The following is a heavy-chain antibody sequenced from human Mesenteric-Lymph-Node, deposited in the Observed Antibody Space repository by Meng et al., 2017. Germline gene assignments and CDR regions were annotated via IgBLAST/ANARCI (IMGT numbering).Heavy chain of an antibody. D-gene: IGHD6-6*01. Sequence: GGSLRLSCAASGFTFSTYEMNWVRQAPGKGLEWVSYISSSGTIINSADSVKGRFTISRDNAKNSLYLQMNSLRAEDTAVYYCARLYSSSSGKGLDIWGQGTMVTVSS. CDR1: GFTFSTYE. CDR3: ARLYSSSSGKGLDI. J-gene: IGHJ3*02. CDR2: ISSSGTII. V-gene: IGHV3-48*03.